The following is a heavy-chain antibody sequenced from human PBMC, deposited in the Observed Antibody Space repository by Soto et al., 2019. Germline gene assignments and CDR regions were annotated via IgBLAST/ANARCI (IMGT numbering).Heavy chain of an antibody. CDR3: AIHGRNQRLCYMEG. CDR2: ISGSGGST. V-gene: IGHV3-23*01. CDR1: GFTFSSYA. J-gene: IGHJ6*03. Sequence: PGGSLRLSCAASGFTFSSYAMSWARQAPGKGLEWVSPISGSGGSTYYADSVKGRFTISRDNSKNTLYLQMNSLRAEDTAVYYCAIHGRNQRLCYMEGWGKGTTVNVSS. D-gene: IGHD2-2*01.